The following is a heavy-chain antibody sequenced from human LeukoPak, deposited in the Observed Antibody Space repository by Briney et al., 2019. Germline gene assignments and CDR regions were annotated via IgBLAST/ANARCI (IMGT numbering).Heavy chain of an antibody. CDR1: GFTFSSYE. V-gene: IGHV3-48*03. J-gene: IGHJ6*03. CDR3: ARGGSTTSRSYYYYYMDV. Sequence: GGSLRLSCAASGFTFSSYEMNWVRQAPGKGLEWVSYISSSGSTIYYADSVKGRFTISRDNSKNTLYLQMNSLRAEDTAVYYCARGGSTTSRSYYYYYMDVWGKGTTVTVSS. CDR2: ISSSGSTI. D-gene: IGHD2/OR15-2a*01.